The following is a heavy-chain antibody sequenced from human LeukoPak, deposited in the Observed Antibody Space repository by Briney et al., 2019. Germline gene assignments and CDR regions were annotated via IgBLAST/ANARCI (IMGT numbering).Heavy chain of an antibody. CDR1: GFTFSSYT. CDR3: AKDSLGSSSKNWFDP. J-gene: IGHJ5*02. D-gene: IGHD6-13*01. CDR2: ISGNGGGT. V-gene: IGHV3-23*01. Sequence: GGSLRLSCAVSGFTFSSYTMSWVRQAPGKGLEWVSTISGNGGGTYYADSVKGRFTTSRDNSKNTLYLQMNSLRAEDTAVYYCAKDSLGSSSKNWFDPWGQGTLVTVPS.